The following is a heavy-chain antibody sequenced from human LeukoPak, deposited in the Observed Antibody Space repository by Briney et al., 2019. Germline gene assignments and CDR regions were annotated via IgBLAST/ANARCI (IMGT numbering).Heavy chain of an antibody. CDR2: INPNSGGT. V-gene: IGHV1-2*02. J-gene: IGHJ5*02. CDR3: ARISGGDWFDP. CDR1: GYTFTGYY. Sequence: ASVKVSCKASGYTFTGYYMHWVRQAPGQGLEWMGWINPNSGGTNYAQEFQGRVTMTRDTSISTAYMELSRLRSDDTAVYYCARISGGDWFDPWGQGTLVTVSS. D-gene: IGHD3-10*01.